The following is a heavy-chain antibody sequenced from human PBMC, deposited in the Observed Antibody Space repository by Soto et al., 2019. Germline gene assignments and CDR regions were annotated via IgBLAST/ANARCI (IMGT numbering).Heavy chain of an antibody. J-gene: IGHJ3*02. CDR3: ARDKTDAFDI. CDR1: GYTFTGYY. Sequence: ASVKVSCKASGYTFTGYYLHWVRQAPGQGLEWMGWINTNSGGTNFAQKFQGRVTMTRDTSISTAYMELRRLTYDDTAVYYCARDKTDAFDIWGQGTMVTLS. CDR2: INTNSGGT. V-gene: IGHV1-2*02.